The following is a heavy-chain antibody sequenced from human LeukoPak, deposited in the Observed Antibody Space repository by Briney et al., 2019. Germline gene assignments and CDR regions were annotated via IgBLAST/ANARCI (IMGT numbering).Heavy chain of an antibody. CDR3: ARDFCSGGSCYWRFDY. Sequence: SQTLSLTCVISGDSVSSNSAAWNWIRQSPSRGLKWLGRTYYRSKWSNDYAVSVKSRITINPDTSKNQFSLQLNSVTPEDTAVYYCARDFCSGGSCYWRFDYWGQGSLVTVSS. J-gene: IGHJ4*02. CDR2: TYYRSKWSN. V-gene: IGHV6-1*01. D-gene: IGHD2-15*01. CDR1: GDSVSSNSAA.